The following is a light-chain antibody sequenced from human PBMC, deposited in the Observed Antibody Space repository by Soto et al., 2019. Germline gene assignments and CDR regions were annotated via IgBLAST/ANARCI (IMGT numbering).Light chain of an antibody. CDR3: QQYCSSPH. CDR2: GAS. J-gene: IGKJ5*01. CDR1: QSVSSSY. Sequence: EIVLTQSPGTLSLSPGERATLSCRASQSVSSSYFAWYQQKPGQAPRLLIYGASSRATGIPDRFSGSGSGTDFTLTISRLEPEDFAVYYCQQYCSSPHFGQGTRLEIK. V-gene: IGKV3-20*01.